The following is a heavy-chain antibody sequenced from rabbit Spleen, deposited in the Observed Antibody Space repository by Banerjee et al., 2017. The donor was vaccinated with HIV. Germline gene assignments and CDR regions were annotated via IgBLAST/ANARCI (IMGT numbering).Heavy chain of an antibody. D-gene: IGHD1-1*01. CDR3: ARDPAYASGSGAYIPYL. Sequence: QEQLVESGGGLVQPEGSLTLTCTASGFSFSTYGVSWVRQAPGKGLEWIGYIDPVFGITYYASWVNGRFTISSHNAQNTLYLQLNSLTVADTATYFCARDPAYASGSGAYIPYLWGQGTLVTVS. V-gene: IGHV1S47*01. CDR2: IDPVFGIT. CDR1: GFSFSTYG. J-gene: IGHJ6*01.